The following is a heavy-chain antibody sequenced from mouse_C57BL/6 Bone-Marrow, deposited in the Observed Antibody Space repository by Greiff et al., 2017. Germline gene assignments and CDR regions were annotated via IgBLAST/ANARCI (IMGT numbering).Heavy chain of an antibody. CDR1: GYTFTSYW. J-gene: IGHJ2*01. V-gene: IGHV1-61*01. CDR3: AIYDYDGFDY. CDR2: IYPSDSET. Sequence: VQLQQPGAELVRPGSSVKLSCKASGYTFTSYWMDWVKQRPGQGLEWIGNIYPSDSETHYNQKFKDKATLTVDKSSSTAYMQLSSLTSEDSAVYYCAIYDYDGFDYWGQGTTLTVSS. D-gene: IGHD2-4*01.